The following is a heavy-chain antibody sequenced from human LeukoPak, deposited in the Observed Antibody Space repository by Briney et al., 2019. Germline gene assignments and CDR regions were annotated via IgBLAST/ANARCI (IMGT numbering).Heavy chain of an antibody. J-gene: IGHJ6*03. CDR3: ARDIAGYCSGGSCYYMDV. CDR1: GGTFSSYA. CDR2: IIPIFGTA. V-gene: IGHV1-69*06. D-gene: IGHD2-15*01. Sequence: SVKVSCKASGGTFSSYAISWVRQAPGQGLEWMGGIIPIFGTANYAQKFQGRVTITADKSTSTAYMELSSLRSEDTAVYYCARDIAGYCSGGSCYYMDVWGKGTTVTVSS.